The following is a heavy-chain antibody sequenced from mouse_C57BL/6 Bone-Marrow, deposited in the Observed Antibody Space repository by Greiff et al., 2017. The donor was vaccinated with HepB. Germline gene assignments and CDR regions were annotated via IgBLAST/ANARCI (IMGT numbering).Heavy chain of an antibody. CDR1: GFTFSSYA. CDR3: AREAGTWFAY. D-gene: IGHD4-1*01. J-gene: IGHJ3*01. V-gene: IGHV5-4*01. CDR2: ISDGGSYT. Sequence: EVQGVESGGGLVQPGGSLKLSCAASGFTFSSYAMSWVRQTPEKRLEWVATISDGGSYTYYPDNVKGRFTISRDNAKNNLYLQMSHLKSEDTAMYYCAREAGTWFAYWGQGTLVTVSA.